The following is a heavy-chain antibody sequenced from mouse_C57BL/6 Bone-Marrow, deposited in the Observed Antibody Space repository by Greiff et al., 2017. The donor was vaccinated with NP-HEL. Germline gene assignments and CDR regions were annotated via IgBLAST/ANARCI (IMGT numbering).Heavy chain of an antibody. CDR3: ARDNLYYYGSSYWYFDV. CDR1: GFTFSDYY. V-gene: IGHV5-16*01. Sequence: EVQLQESEGGLVQPGSSMKLSCTASGFTFSDYYMAWVRQVPEKGLEWVANINYDGSSTYYLDSLKSRFIISRDNAKNILYLQMSSLKSEDTATYYCARDNLYYYGSSYWYFDVWGTGTTVTVSS. D-gene: IGHD1-1*01. J-gene: IGHJ1*03. CDR2: INYDGSST.